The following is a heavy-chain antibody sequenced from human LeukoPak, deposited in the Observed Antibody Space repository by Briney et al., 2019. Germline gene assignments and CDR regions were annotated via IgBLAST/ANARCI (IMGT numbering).Heavy chain of an antibody. CDR3: AKSRTYYDSSKGAFDV. D-gene: IGHD3-22*01. CDR2: INHSGST. J-gene: IGHJ3*01. Sequence: KSSEALSLTCAVSGGSLTGYYWNWIRQPPGKGLEWVGEINHSGSTDCIPSLKSRVTISVDTSKNQFSLKLSSVTAADTAVYYCAKSRTYYDSSKGAFDVWGQGTTVTVSS. V-gene: IGHV4-34*01. CDR1: GGSLTGYY.